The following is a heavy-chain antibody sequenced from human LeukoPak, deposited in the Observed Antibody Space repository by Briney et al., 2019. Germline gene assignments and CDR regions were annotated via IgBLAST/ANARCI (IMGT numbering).Heavy chain of an antibody. D-gene: IGHD3-10*01. CDR1: GFTFSSYW. Sequence: GGSLRLSCAASGFTFSSYWMHWVRQAPGKGLMWVSRINSDGSITNYADSVKGRFTISRDNSKNTLYLQMNSLRAEDTAVYYCARDRYYGSGSYLDYWGQGTLVTVSS. V-gene: IGHV3-74*01. CDR3: ARDRYYGSGSYLDY. CDR2: INSDGSIT. J-gene: IGHJ4*02.